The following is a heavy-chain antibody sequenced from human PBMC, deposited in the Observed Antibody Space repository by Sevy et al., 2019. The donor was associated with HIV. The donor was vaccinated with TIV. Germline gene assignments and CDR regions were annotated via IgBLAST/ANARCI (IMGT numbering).Heavy chain of an antibody. Sequence: GGSLRLSCAASGFTFSSYAMSWVRQAPGKGLEWVSAISGGGGGTYYADSVEGRFTISGDNSKNTLYLQMNSLRAEDTAVYYCARAARPRRDFDYWGQGTLVTVSS. V-gene: IGHV3-23*01. J-gene: IGHJ4*02. CDR3: ARAARPRRDFDY. CDR1: GFTFSSYA. CDR2: ISGGGGGT. D-gene: IGHD6-6*01.